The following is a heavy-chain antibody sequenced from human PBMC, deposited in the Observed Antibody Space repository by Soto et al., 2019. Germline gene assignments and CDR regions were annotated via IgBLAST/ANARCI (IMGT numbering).Heavy chain of an antibody. CDR2: IYTSGST. Sequence: ETLSLTCNVSGGSIRSYYWSWVRQPAGKPLEWIGRIYTSGSTNYNPSLKSRVSMSVDTSKNQFPLEVTSVTAADTAVYYCAREGASGFGMDVWGQGTTVTVSS. J-gene: IGHJ6*02. D-gene: IGHD1-26*01. V-gene: IGHV4-4*07. CDR3: AREGASGFGMDV. CDR1: GGSIRSYY.